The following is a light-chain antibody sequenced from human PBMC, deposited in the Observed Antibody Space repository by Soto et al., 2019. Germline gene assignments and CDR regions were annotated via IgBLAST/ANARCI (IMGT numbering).Light chain of an antibody. J-gene: IGLJ2*01. Sequence: QSALTQPASVSGSPGHSITISCTGTSSDVGGYNYVSWYQQYPGKAPKLVIYDVTKRPSGVSNRFSGSKSGNTASLTISGLQGEDEADYYCSSYRRGSTRVVFGGGTQLTVL. CDR2: DVT. V-gene: IGLV2-14*03. CDR1: SSDVGGYNY. CDR3: SSYRRGSTRVV.